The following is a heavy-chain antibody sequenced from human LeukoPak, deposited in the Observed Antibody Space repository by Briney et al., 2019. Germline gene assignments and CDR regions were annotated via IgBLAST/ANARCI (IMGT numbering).Heavy chain of an antibody. CDR1: GFTFNTYA. V-gene: IGHV3-33*01. D-gene: IGHD6-13*01. Sequence: HAGGSLRLSCAASGFTFNTYAMHWVRQAPGKGLEWVAVVWYDGSDTYYGDSVKGRFTISRDNSKNTLYLQMNSVRGEDTAVYYCARGGSTWCDFDYWGQGTLVTVSS. CDR2: VWYDGSDT. CDR3: ARGGSTWCDFDY. J-gene: IGHJ4*02.